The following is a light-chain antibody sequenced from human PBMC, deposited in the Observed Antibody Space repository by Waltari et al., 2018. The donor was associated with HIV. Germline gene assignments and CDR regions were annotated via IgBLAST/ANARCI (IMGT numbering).Light chain of an antibody. CDR3: QQYYTTPLT. Sequence: DIVMTQSPDSLGVSLGEKATINCKSSQSVLHNSNNKNYVAWYQQKPGQPPKLLLYWGSNEDSGVPDRVSGSGCGRDFELSISSQQAEDVSVYDGQQYYTTPLTFGQETKVEI. CDR2: WGS. V-gene: IGKV4-1*01. CDR1: QSVLHNSNNKNY. J-gene: IGKJ1*01.